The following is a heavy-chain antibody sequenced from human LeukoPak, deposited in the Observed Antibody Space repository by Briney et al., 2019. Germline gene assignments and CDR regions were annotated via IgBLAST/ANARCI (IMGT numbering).Heavy chain of an antibody. CDR1: GGPISPYC. CDR2: IFHDGNT. CDR3: ARTATKYQLGNWFDP. Sequence: SETLSLTCTVSGGPISPYCWSWIRQAPGKGLEWIGCIFHDGNTHYYPSLNKRVTISVDTSENQIFLKLRSVTAADTAVYYCARTATKYQLGNWFDPWGQGTLVTVSS. V-gene: IGHV4-59*01. D-gene: IGHD2-2*01. J-gene: IGHJ5*02.